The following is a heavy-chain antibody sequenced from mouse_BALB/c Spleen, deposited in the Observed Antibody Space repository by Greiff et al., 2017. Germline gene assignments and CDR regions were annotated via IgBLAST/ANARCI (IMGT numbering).Heavy chain of an antibody. CDR3: ARHGLRILFAY. V-gene: IGHV5-12-1*01. J-gene: IGHJ3*01. Sequence: EVQGVESGGGLVKPGGSLKLSCAASGFAFSSYDMSWVRQTPEKRLEWVAYISSGGGSTYYPDTVKGRFTISRDNAKNTLYLQMSSLKSEDTAMYYCARHGLRILFAYWGQGTLVTVSA. CDR1: GFAFSSYD. D-gene: IGHD1-2*01. CDR2: ISSGGGST.